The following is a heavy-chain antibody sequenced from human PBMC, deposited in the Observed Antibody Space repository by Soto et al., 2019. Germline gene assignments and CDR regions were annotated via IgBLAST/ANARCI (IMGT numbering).Heavy chain of an antibody. J-gene: IGHJ5*02. CDR2: IKPDNGDT. Sequence: QLQLVQSGAEVERPGASVRVSCKAYGYPFSKYGISWIRQAPGQGLEWMGWIKPDNGDTNYAQKFQVRVTMTTDTSSNTAYMELRSLRSDDTAVYYCATSYDSGVDTWGQGTLVSVSS. CDR3: ATSYDSGVDT. V-gene: IGHV1-18*04. D-gene: IGHD5-12*01. CDR1: GYPFSKYG.